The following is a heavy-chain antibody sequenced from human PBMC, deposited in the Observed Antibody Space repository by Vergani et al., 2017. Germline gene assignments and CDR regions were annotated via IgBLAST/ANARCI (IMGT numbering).Heavy chain of an antibody. CDR2: IIPIFGTA. CDR1: GGTFSSYA. V-gene: IGHV1-69*01. Sequence: QVQLVQSGAEVKKPGSSVKVSCKASGGTFSSYAISWVRQAPGQGLEWMGGIIPIFGTANYAQKFQGRVTITADESTSTAYMELVSLRSEETALYYCARESMKSSSGYYKEASYYYYMDVWGKGTTVTVSS. D-gene: IGHD3-22*01. J-gene: IGHJ6*03. CDR3: ARESMKSSSGYYKEASYYYYMDV.